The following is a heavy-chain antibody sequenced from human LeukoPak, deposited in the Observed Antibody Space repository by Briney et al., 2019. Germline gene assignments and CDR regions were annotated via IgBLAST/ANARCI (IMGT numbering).Heavy chain of an antibody. CDR2: IIPIFGTA. Sequence: VASVKVSCKASGGTFSSYAISWVRQAPGQGLEWMGGIIPIFGTANYAQKFQGRVTITADESTSTAYMELSSLRSEDTAVYYCARARYFDWLLGYFDYWGQGTLVTVSS. V-gene: IGHV1-69*13. CDR3: ARARYFDWLLGYFDY. CDR1: GGTFSSYA. J-gene: IGHJ4*02. D-gene: IGHD3-9*01.